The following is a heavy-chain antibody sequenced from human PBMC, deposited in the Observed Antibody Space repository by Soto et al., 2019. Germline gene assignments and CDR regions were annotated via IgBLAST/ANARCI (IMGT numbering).Heavy chain of an antibody. V-gene: IGHV3-23*01. CDR2: IDERGATT. CDR1: GFTLRDYT. Sequence: GGSLRLSCAVSGFTLRDYTMSWVRRAPGEGLEWVSSIDERGATTSNAESVRGRFTISRDDSKNTLYLQMNSLRDEDTAVYFCAKSRMQCWTIGLYDHWGQGTQVTVSS. CDR3: AKSRMQCWTIGLYDH. J-gene: IGHJ4*02. D-gene: IGHD6-19*01.